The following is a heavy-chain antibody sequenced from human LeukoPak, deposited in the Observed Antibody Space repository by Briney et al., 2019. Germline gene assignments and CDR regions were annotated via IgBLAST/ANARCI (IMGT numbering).Heavy chain of an antibody. Sequence: SETLSLTCTVSGGSISSSSYYWGWIRQPPGKRLEWFGSICYSGSTYYNPSLKSRVTISVDTSKNRISLKLISVTAADTAVYSCARHAIDSSGYYLDYFDYWGRGTLVTVSS. V-gene: IGHV4-39*01. CDR1: GGSISSSSYY. J-gene: IGHJ4*02. CDR3: ARHAIDSSGYYLDYFDY. D-gene: IGHD3-22*01. CDR2: ICYSGST.